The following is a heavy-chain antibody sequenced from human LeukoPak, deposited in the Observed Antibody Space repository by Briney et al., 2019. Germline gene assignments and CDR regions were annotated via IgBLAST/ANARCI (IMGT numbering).Heavy chain of an antibody. D-gene: IGHD1-26*01. V-gene: IGHV1-18*01. Sequence: ASVKVSCKASGYTFTSYGISWVRQAPGQGLEWMGWISAYNGNTNYAQKLQGRVTMTTDTSTSTAYMELRSLRSDDTAVYYCARDGVVVGENYYYGMDVWGEGTTVTVSS. CDR3: ARDGVVVGENYYYGMDV. CDR1: GYTFTSYG. CDR2: ISAYNGNT. J-gene: IGHJ6*04.